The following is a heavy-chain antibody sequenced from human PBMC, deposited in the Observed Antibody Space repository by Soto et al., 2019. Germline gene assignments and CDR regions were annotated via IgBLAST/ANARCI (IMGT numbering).Heavy chain of an antibody. CDR1: GFTFSSYW. V-gene: IGHV3-74*01. CDR3: VRTSLVVAAATREDY. D-gene: IGHD2-15*01. J-gene: IGHJ4*02. Sequence: EVQLVESGGGLVQPGGSLRLSCAASGFTFSSYWMHWVRQAPGKGLVWVSRINSDGSSTSYADSVKGRFTISRKNAKNTLYLQMNSLRAEDTAVYYCVRTSLVVAAATREDYWGQGTLVTVSS. CDR2: INSDGSST.